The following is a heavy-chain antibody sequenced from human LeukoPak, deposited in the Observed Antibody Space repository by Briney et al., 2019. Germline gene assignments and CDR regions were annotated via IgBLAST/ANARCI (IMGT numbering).Heavy chain of an antibody. Sequence: SETLSLTCTVSLDSTTSNFWSWVRQPPGKGLEWIGEIHRSGSPNYNPSLQSRVTISIDRSRNQIVLELSSVTAADTAVYYCAKEILGGFNPGAYWGQGILVTVSS. D-gene: IGHD1-14*01. CDR2: IHRSGSP. CDR1: LDSTTSNF. CDR3: AKEILGGFNPGAY. V-gene: IGHV4-4*02. J-gene: IGHJ4*02.